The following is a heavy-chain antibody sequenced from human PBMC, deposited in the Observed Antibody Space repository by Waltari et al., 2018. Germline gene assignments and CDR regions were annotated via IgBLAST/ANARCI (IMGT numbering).Heavy chain of an antibody. CDR2: ISYDGSNK. CDR3: AKALGSYEVGPEFDY. CDR1: GFTFSSYG. V-gene: IGHV3-30*18. Sequence: QVQLVESGGGVVQPGRSLRLSCAASGFTFSSYGMHWVRQAPGKGLEWVAVISYDGSNKYYADSVKGRFTISRDNSKNTLYLQMNSLRAEDTAVYYCAKALGSYEVGPEFDYWGQGTLVTVSS. J-gene: IGHJ4*02. D-gene: IGHD1-26*01.